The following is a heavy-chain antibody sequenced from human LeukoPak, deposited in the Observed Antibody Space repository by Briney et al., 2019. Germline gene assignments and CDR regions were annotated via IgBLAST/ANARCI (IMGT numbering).Heavy chain of an antibody. D-gene: IGHD3-10*01. J-gene: IGHJ4*02. CDR2: ISGSGGST. V-gene: IGHV3-23*01. Sequence: GRSLRLSCTASGFTFGDYAMSWVRQAPGKGLEWVSAISGSGGSTYYADSVKGRFTISRDNSKNTLYLQMNSLRAEDTAVYYCAKDPYGSGIPYYFDYWGQGTLVTVSS. CDR3: AKDPYGSGIPYYFDY. CDR1: GFTFGDYA.